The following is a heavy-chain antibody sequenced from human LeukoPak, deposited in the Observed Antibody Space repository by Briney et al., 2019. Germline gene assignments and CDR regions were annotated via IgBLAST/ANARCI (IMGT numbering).Heavy chain of an antibody. CDR2: IIPIFGTA. CDR1: GGTFSSYA. V-gene: IGHV1-69*05. CDR3: ARASGSGYDLYYYYYMDV. D-gene: IGHD5-12*01. J-gene: IGHJ6*03. Sequence: SVKVSCKASGGTFSSYAISWVRQAPGQGLEWMGGIIPIFGTANYAQKFQGRVTITTDESTSTAYMELSSLRSEDTAVYYCARASGSGYDLYYYYYMDVWGKGTTVTVSS.